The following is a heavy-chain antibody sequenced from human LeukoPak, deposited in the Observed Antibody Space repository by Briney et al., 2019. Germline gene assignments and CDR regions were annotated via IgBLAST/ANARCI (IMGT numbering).Heavy chain of an antibody. J-gene: IGHJ4*02. CDR3: ARGGYSYGPLIY. V-gene: IGHV3-21*01. CDR2: ISSSSSYI. D-gene: IGHD5-18*01. Sequence: GGSLRLSCVTSGFNVRTNFMSWVRQAPGKGLEWVSSISSSSSYIYYADSVKGRFTISRDNAKNSLYLQMNSLRAEDTAVYYCARGGYSYGPLIYWGQGTLVTVSS. CDR1: GFNVRTNF.